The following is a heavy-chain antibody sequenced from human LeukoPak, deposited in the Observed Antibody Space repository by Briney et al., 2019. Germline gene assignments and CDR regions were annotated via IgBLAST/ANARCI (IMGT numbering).Heavy chain of an antibody. V-gene: IGHV1-69*01. CDR2: IIPIFGTA. CDR3: AGGLLGDYVWGSYRYTVDY. J-gene: IGHJ4*02. D-gene: IGHD3-16*02. CDR1: GGTFSSYA. Sequence: AASVKVSCKASGGTFSSYAISWVRQAPGQGLEWMGGIIPIFGTANYAQKFQGRVTITADESTSTAYMELSSLRSEDTAVYYCAGGLLGDYVWGSYRYTVDYWGQGTLVTVSS.